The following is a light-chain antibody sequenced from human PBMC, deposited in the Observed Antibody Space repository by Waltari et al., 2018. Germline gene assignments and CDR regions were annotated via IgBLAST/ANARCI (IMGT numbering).Light chain of an antibody. CDR2: AAS. J-gene: IGKJ1*01. V-gene: IGKV1-NL1*01. CDR3: QQYNSVPRT. Sequence: EIQLTQSPPSLSAPLGDSVTITCRASQVLRDSLAWYQQKPGKAPKLLLYAASKLESGVPSRFSGGGSCTDYTLTINSLQPEDFATYFCQQYNSVPRTFGQGTKVEIK. CDR1: QVLRDS.